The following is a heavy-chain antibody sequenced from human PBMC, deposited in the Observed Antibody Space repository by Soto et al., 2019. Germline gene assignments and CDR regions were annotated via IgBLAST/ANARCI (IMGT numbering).Heavy chain of an antibody. CDR2: IIPIFGIA. J-gene: IGHJ6*02. V-gene: IGHV1-69*12. Sequence: QVQLVQSGAEVKKPGSSVKVSCKASGGTFSSYAISWVRQAPGQGLEWLGGIIPIFGIANYAQKFQGRVTITADESTSTAYMELSSLRSADTAVYYCARHPRQNYYSGMDVWGQGSTVTVSS. CDR3: ARHPRQNYYSGMDV. CDR1: GGTFSSYA.